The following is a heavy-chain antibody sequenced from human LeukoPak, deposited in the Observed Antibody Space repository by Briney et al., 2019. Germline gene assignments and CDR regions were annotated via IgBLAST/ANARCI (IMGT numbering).Heavy chain of an antibody. J-gene: IGHJ6*03. D-gene: IGHD5-12*01. CDR2: ISAYNGNT. CDR3: ARDRGYSGHDWADWGYYYYMDV. Sequence: ASVKVSCKASGYTFTSYGISWVRQAPGQGLEWMGWISAYNGNTNYAQKLQGRVTMTTDTSTSTAYMELRSLRSEDTAVYYCARDRGYSGHDWADWGYYYYMDVWGKGTTVTISS. V-gene: IGHV1-18*01. CDR1: GYTFTSYG.